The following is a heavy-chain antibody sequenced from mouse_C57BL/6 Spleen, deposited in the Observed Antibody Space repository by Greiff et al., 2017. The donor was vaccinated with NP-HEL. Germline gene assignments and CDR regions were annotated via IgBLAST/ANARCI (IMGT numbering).Heavy chain of an antibody. CDR3: ATPITTVVVRYFDV. J-gene: IGHJ1*03. D-gene: IGHD1-1*01. V-gene: IGHV1-53*01. CDR2: INPSNGGT. Sequence: QVQLQQPGTELVKPGASVKLSCKASGYTFTSYWMHWVKQRPGQGLEWIGNINPSNGGTNYNEKFKSKATLTVDKSSSTAYMQLSSLTSEDSAVYYCATPITTVVVRYFDVWGTGTTVTVSS. CDR1: GYTFTSYW.